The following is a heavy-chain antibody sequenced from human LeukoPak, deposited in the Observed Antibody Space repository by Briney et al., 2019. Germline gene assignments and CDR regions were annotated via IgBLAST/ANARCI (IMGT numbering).Heavy chain of an antibody. J-gene: IGHJ3*02. V-gene: IGHV3-33*01. D-gene: IGHD3-10*01. CDR3: ARPPMVRGVIITGNDVFDI. CDR2: IWYDGSNE. Sequence: SGGSLRLSCAASGFTFSSYGMHWVRQAPGKGLEWVAIIWYDGSNEYYADSVKGRFTISRDNSKNTLYLQMNSLRAEDTAVYCCARPPMVRGVIITGNDVFDIWGQGTMVTVSS. CDR1: GFTFSSYG.